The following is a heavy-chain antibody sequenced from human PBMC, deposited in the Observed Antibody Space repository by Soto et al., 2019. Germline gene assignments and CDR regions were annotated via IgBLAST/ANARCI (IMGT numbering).Heavy chain of an antibody. Sequence: QVQLVQSGAEVKKPGSSVKVSCKASGGTFSSYGINWVRQAPGQGLEWMGGIIPIFGTTNYAQNFQGRVTITADESTSTAYMELSSLSSEDTAVYYCARDPNRITLYGMDVWGQGTTVTVSS. CDR2: IIPIFGTT. V-gene: IGHV1-69*01. D-gene: IGHD2-8*01. CDR3: ARDPNRITLYGMDV. CDR1: GGTFSSYG. J-gene: IGHJ6*02.